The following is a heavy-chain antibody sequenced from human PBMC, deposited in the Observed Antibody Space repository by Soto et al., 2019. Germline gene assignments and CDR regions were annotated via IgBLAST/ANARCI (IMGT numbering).Heavy chain of an antibody. V-gene: IGHV1-69*01. CDR1: GYAFTSYG. CDR3: ARGTSFYGDYYHYGMDV. D-gene: IGHD4-17*01. Sequence: SVKVSCKSSGYAFTSYGRIWVRQAPGQGLEWMGWISANIGTANYAQKFQGRVTITADESTSTAYMELSSLRSEDTAVYYCARGTSFYGDYYHYGMDVWGQGTKVPVSS. CDR2: ISANIGTA. J-gene: IGHJ6*02.